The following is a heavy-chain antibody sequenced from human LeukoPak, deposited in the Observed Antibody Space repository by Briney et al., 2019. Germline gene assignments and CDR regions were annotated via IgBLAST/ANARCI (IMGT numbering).Heavy chain of an antibody. J-gene: IGHJ6*02. CDR1: GXTGSSHY. CDR2: IYRGDGT. CDR3: ARAAAARYCSGGSCYARGMDV. Sequence: GGSLRLSCVASGXTGSSHYMSWVRQAPGKGLEWVSVIYRGDGTYYADSVKGRFTISRDNSKNTLSLQMTSLRAEDTAVYYCARAAAARYCSGGSCYARGMDVWGQGNTVTVSS. V-gene: IGHV3-66*02. D-gene: IGHD2-15*01.